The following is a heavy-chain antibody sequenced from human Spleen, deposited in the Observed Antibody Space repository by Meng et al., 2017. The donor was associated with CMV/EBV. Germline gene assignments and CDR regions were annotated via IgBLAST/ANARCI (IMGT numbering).Heavy chain of an antibody. Sequence: GGSLRLSCAVSGISFRGYVMNWVRQATGKGLEWVSSISSSSTYIYYADSVKGRFTISRDNSKNSVFMQLNSLRPEDTAVYYCARGRGYCSSTNCYVNFDYWGRGALVTVSS. CDR1: GISFRGYV. V-gene: IGHV3-21*01. D-gene: IGHD2-2*01. CDR3: ARGRGYCSSTNCYVNFDY. CDR2: ISSSSTYI. J-gene: IGHJ4*02.